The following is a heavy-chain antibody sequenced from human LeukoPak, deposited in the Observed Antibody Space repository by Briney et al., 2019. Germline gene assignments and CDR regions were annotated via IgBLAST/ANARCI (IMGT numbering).Heavy chain of an antibody. Sequence: GGSLRLSCAASGFTISGYWMHWVRQAPGKGLVWVSRISGDGSITAYADSVKGRFTISRDNAKNSLYLQMNSLRAEDTAVYYCARDRGENYDSSGYYDYRGQGTLVTVSS. CDR2: ISGDGSIT. J-gene: IGHJ4*02. CDR3: ARDRGENYDSSGYYDY. V-gene: IGHV3-74*01. CDR1: GFTISGYW. D-gene: IGHD3-22*01.